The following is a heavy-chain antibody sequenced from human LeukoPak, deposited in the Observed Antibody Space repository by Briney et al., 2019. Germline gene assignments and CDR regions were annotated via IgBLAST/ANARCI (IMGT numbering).Heavy chain of an antibody. Sequence: GGSLRLSCAASRFIFNSYAMSWVCQAPGKGLEWVSGISGSGDSTYYADSVKGRFTISRDNSKNTLYLQMNSLRAEDTAVYYCAKHKRLLIYYYYGLDVWGQGTTVTVSS. J-gene: IGHJ6*02. CDR3: AKHKRLLIYYYYGLDV. V-gene: IGHV3-23*01. D-gene: IGHD2-21*02. CDR1: RFIFNSYA. CDR2: ISGSGDST.